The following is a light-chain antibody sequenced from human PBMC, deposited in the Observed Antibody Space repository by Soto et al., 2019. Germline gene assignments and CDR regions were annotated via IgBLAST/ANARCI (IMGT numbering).Light chain of an antibody. Sequence: QVTQSPSSLSTSVGDRVTITCQASQDISKFLSWDHQKPGKAPKLLIYAASNLQSGVPARFSGSGSGTDFTLTISSLQPEDFATYYCLQKYFYPFTFGPGTKVDIK. CDR1: QDISKF. CDR3: LQKYFYPFT. J-gene: IGKJ3*01. V-gene: IGKV1-6*02. CDR2: AAS.